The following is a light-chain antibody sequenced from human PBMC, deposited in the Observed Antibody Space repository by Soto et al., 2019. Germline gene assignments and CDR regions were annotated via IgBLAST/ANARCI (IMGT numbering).Light chain of an antibody. Sequence: QSALTQPRSVSGSPGQSVTISCTGTSSDVGGYNYVSWYQQHPGKAPKLMIYDVSKRPSGGPDRFSGSKSGNTASLTISGLQAEDEADYYCCSYAGSYTFEVFGGGTKLTVL. J-gene: IGLJ2*01. CDR1: SSDVGGYNY. CDR3: CSYAGSYTFEV. CDR2: DVS. V-gene: IGLV2-11*01.